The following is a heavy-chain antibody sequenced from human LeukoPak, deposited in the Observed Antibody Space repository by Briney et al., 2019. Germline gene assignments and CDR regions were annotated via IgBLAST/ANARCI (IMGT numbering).Heavy chain of an antibody. V-gene: IGHV3-53*01. CDR3: ARDIRDYGGNSFYYYYYYMDV. J-gene: IGHJ6*03. CDR1: GFTVSSNY. CDR2: IYSGGST. Sequence: GGSLRLSCAASGFTVSSNYMSWVRQAPGKGLEWVSVIYSGGSTYYADSVKGRFTISRDNSKNTLYLQMNSLRAEDTAVYYCARDIRDYGGNSFYYYYYYMDVWGKGTTVTVSS. D-gene: IGHD4-23*01.